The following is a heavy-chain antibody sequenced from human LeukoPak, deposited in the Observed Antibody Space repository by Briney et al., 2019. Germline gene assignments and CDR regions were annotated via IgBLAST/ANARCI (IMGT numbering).Heavy chain of an antibody. J-gene: IGHJ4*02. CDR1: GGSISSGSNY. CDR3: ARGFQLLYN. CDR2: ISASGRT. Sequence: PSQTLSLTCTVSGGSISSGSNYWSWIRQPAGKGLEWIGRISASGRTNYNPSLKSRVTISVDTSKNQFSLKLNSVTAADTAMYYCARGFQLLYNWGQGTLVTVSS. D-gene: IGHD2-2*02. V-gene: IGHV4-61*02.